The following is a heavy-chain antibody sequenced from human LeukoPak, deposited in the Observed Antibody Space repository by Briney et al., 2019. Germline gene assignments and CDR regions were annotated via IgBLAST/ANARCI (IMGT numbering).Heavy chain of an antibody. CDR3: ARSRSYYDSSYYYMDV. V-gene: IGHV1-2*02. J-gene: IGHJ6*03. CDR1: GYTFTGYY. D-gene: IGHD3-22*01. Sequence: ASVKVSCKASGYTFTGYYMHWVRQAPGQGLEWMGWINPNSGGTNYAQKFQGRVTMTRDTSISTAYMELSSLRSEDTAVYYCARSRSYYDSSYYYMDVWGKGTTVTISS. CDR2: INPNSGGT.